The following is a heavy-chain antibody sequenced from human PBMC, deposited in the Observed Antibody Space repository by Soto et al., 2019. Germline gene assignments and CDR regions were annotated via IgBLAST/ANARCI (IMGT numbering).Heavy chain of an antibody. Sequence: PGGSLRLSCAASGFTFNTYAMTWVRQAPGEGLHWVSAISSSGDNTFYADFVKGRFTISRDNSKSTLYLQMNRLTAEDTAVYYCARNTIPHPHYWGPGTLVTVSS. V-gene: IGHV3-23*01. CDR1: GFTFNTYA. CDR3: ARNTIPHPHY. J-gene: IGHJ4*02. D-gene: IGHD1-1*01. CDR2: ISSSGDNT.